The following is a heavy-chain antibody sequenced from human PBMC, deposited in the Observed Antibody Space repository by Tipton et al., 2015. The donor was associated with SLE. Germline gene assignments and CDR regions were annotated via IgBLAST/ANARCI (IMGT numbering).Heavy chain of an antibody. CDR3: ASLGRAAAVHSDY. CDR2: IYYSGNT. D-gene: IGHD6-13*01. J-gene: IGHJ4*02. V-gene: IGHV4-30-4*01. CDR1: GGSISSGDYY. Sequence: TLSLTCTVSGGSISSGDYYWTWIRQPPGKGLEWIGYIYYSGNTYYNPSLKSRVTISVDTSKNQFSLRLSSVTAADTAVYYCASLGRAAAVHSDYWGQGTLGTVSS.